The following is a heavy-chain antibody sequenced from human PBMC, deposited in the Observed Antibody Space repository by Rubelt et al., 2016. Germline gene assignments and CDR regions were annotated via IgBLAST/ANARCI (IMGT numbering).Heavy chain of an antibody. D-gene: IGHD1-7*01. CDR3: ARATNWNYAFDI. Sequence: QVQLVQSGAEVKKPGSSVKVSCKASGGTFSSYAISWVRQAPGQGLEWMGGIIPIFGTANYAQKFQGRVTITADESTSTAYMELTSLRSDDTAVYSCARATNWNYAFDIWGQGTMVTVSS. CDR1: GGTFSSYA. V-gene: IGHV1-69*01. CDR2: IIPIFGTA. J-gene: IGHJ3*02.